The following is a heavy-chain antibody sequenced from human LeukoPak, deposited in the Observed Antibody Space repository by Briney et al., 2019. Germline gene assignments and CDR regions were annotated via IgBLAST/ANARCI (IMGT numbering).Heavy chain of an antibody. CDR1: GFTFSSYG. D-gene: IGHD2-2*01. CDR2: ISYDGSNK. V-gene: IGHV3-30*18. J-gene: IGHJ4*02. CDR3: AKGRIVVVPAAFDY. Sequence: SGGSLRLSCAASGFTFSSYGMHWVRQAPGKGLEWVAVISYDGSNKYYADSVKGRFTISRDNSKNTPYLQMNSLRAEDTAVYYCAKGRIVVVPAAFDYWGQGTLVTVSS.